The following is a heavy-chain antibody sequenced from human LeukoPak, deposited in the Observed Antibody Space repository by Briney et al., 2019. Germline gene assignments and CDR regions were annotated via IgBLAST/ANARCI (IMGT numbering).Heavy chain of an antibody. CDR2: ISGSGGST. Sequence: GGSLRLSFAVSGVALSRYAMSWVRQAPGKGLEWVSAISGSGGSTYYADSVKGRFTISRDNSKNTLYLQMNSLRAEDTAVYYCAKTSGKGVPHWFDPWGQGTLVTVSS. V-gene: IGHV3-23*01. D-gene: IGHD3-10*01. J-gene: IGHJ5*02. CDR3: AKTSGKGVPHWFDP. CDR1: GVALSRYA.